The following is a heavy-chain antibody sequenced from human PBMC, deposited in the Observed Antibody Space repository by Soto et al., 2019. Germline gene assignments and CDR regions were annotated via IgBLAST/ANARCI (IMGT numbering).Heavy chain of an antibody. D-gene: IGHD6-19*01. V-gene: IGHV1-69*13. CDR3: ARDFGYSSGWYVC. CDR1: GGTFSSCA. CDR2: IIPIFGTA. Sequence: GASVKVSCKASGGTFSSCAISWVRQAPGQGLEWVGGIIPIFGTANYAQKFQGRVTITADESTSTAYMELSSLRSEDTAVYYCARDFGYSSGWYVCWGQGTLVTVSS. J-gene: IGHJ4*02.